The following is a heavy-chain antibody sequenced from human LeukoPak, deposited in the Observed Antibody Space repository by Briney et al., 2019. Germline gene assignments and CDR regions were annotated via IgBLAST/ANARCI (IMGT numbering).Heavy chain of an antibody. CDR1: GFTFSRYA. D-gene: IGHD3-10*01. J-gene: IGHJ4*02. Sequence: TGGSLRLSCAASGFTFSRYAMSWVRQAPGKGLEWVSGISNSGGSTYYADSVKGRFTISRDNSKNTLYLQMSSLRAEDTAVYYCAKDRDFGSGSYYKVDYWGQGTLVTVSS. V-gene: IGHV3-23*01. CDR3: AKDRDFGSGSYYKVDY. CDR2: ISNSGGST.